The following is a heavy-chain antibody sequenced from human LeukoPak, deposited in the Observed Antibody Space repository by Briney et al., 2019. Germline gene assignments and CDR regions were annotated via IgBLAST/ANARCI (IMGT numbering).Heavy chain of an antibody. V-gene: IGHV3-53*01. CDR1: GFTVRSNY. CDR3: ARYRYGSGSALGY. D-gene: IGHD3-10*01. Sequence: GGSLRLSCAASGFTVRSNYMSWVRQAPGKGLEWVSVIYSGGSTYYADSVKGRFTISRDNSKNTLYLQMNSLRAEDTAVYYCARYRYGSGSALGYWGQGTLVTVSS. CDR2: IYSGGST. J-gene: IGHJ4*02.